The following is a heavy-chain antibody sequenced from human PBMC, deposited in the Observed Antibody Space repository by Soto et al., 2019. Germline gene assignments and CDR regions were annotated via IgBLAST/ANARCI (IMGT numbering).Heavy chain of an antibody. V-gene: IGHV4-4*02. CDR3: ATTGSSWDFDY. J-gene: IGHJ4*02. CDR2: IYHSGST. Sequence: SETLSLTCAVSGGSISSSNWCSWVRQPPGKGLEWIGEIYHSGSTNYNPSLKSRVTISVDKSKNQFSLKLSSVTAADTAVYYCATTGSSWDFDYWGQGTLVIVTS. D-gene: IGHD6-13*01. CDR1: GGSISSSNW.